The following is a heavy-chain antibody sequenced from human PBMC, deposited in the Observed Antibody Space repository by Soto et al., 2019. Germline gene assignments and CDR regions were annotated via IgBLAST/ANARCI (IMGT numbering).Heavy chain of an antibody. D-gene: IGHD2-15*01. J-gene: IGHJ6*02. CDR3: ARVGGYCSGGSCPTDYYYYGMDV. V-gene: IGHV1-69*13. Sequence: GASVKVSCKASGGTFSSYAISWVRQAPGQGLEWMGGIIPIFGTANYAQKFQGRVTITADESTSTAYMELSSLRSEDTAVYYCARVGGYCSGGSCPTDYYYYGMDVWGQGTTVTVSS. CDR1: GGTFSSYA. CDR2: IIPIFGTA.